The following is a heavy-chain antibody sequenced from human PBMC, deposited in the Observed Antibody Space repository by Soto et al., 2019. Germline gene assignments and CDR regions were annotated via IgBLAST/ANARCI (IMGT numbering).Heavy chain of an antibody. CDR3: ARGPSNFDY. J-gene: IGHJ4*02. CDR2: ISTSSSTI. V-gene: IGHV3-48*01. CDR1: GFTFSTYN. Sequence: ESGGGLVQPGGSLRLSCAASGFTFSTYNMNWVRQAPGKGLEWVSYISTSSSTIYYADSVKGRFTISRDNAKNSLYLQMNSLRAEDTAVYYCARGPSNFDYWGQGTLVTVSS.